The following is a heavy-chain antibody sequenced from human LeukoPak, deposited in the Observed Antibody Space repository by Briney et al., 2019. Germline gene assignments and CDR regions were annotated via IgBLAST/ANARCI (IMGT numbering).Heavy chain of an antibody. CDR1: GGSISTYY. Sequence: SETLSLTCTVSGGSISTYYWSWLRQPPGKGLEWIGYVYYTGSTDYNPSLKSRVAISVDTSKNQFSLKLNSVTAADTAMYYCARGDCSGGSCYEGRYYFDHWGQGTLVTVSS. CDR3: ARGDCSGGSCYEGRYYFDH. D-gene: IGHD2-15*01. CDR2: VYYTGST. J-gene: IGHJ4*02. V-gene: IGHV4-59*01.